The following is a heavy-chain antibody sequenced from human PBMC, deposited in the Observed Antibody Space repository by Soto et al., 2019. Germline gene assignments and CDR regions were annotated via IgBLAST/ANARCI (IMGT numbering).Heavy chain of an antibody. CDR3: ASRHPEVRGYSSVTQPKFDY. J-gene: IGHJ4*02. Sequence: GGSLRLSCAASGFTFSSYAMSWVRQAPGKGLEWVSAISGSGGSTYYADSVKGRFTISRDNSKNTLYLQMNSLRAEDTAVYYCASRHPEVRGYSSVTQPKFDYWGQGTLVTVSS. D-gene: IGHD5-18*01. CDR1: GFTFSSYA. V-gene: IGHV3-23*01. CDR2: ISGSGGST.